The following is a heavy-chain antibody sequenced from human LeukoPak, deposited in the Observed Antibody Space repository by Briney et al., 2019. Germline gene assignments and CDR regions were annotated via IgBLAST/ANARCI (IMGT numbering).Heavy chain of an antibody. Sequence: GGSMSLCCAASGFAISGFGMSWVRQAPGKGLGWVATISHDCISTHYIDSVNGRTRISSDNNDGTLDLQMNMLTADDTGEYYSARGVGGGYDWNAFDIWGQGKMVTVSS. CDR3: ARGVGGGYDWNAFDI. V-gene: IGHV3-23*01. D-gene: IGHD5-12*01. CDR1: GFAISGFG. CDR2: ISHDCIST. J-gene: IGHJ3*02.